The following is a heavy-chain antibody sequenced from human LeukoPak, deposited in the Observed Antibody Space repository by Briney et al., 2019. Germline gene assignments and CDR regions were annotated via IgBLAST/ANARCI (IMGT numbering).Heavy chain of an antibody. CDR3: AELGITMIGGV. D-gene: IGHD3-10*02. V-gene: IGHV3-48*03. J-gene: IGHJ6*04. CDR1: GFTFSSYE. Sequence: GGSLRLSCAASGFTFSSYEMNWVRQAPGKGLERVSYISSSGSTIYYADSVKGRFTISRDNAKNSLYLQMNSLRAEDTAVYYCAELGITMIGGVWGKGTTVIISS. CDR2: ISSSGSTI.